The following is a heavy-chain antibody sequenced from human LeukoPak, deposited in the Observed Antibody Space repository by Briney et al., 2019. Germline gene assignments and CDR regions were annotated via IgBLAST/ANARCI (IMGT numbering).Heavy chain of an antibody. J-gene: IGHJ4*02. D-gene: IGHD3-22*01. V-gene: IGHV1-2*02. CDR1: GYTFTGYY. CDR2: INANSRGI. Sequence: ASVKVSCKASGYTFTGYYMHWVRQAPGQGLEWMGWINANSRGINYAETFQGRVTITRDTSISTAYMELSRLRYDDTAVYYCARGSGYYDSSGYFLFDYWGQGTLVTVSS. CDR3: ARGSGYYDSSGYFLFDY.